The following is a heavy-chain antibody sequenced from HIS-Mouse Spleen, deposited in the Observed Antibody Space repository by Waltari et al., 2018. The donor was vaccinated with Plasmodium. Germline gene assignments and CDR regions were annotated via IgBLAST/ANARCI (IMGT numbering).Heavy chain of an antibody. CDR3: ARTTYSSSSAKYYYYGMDV. CDR2: LDWDDDK. D-gene: IGHD6-6*01. CDR1: GFSLSTSGMC. V-gene: IGHV2-70*15. J-gene: IGHJ6*02. Sequence: QVTLRESGPALVKPTQTLTLTCTFSGFSLSTSGMCVTWIRQPPGKALEWLARLDWDDDKYYRTSLKTRLTISKDTSKNQVVLTMTNMDPVDTATYYCARTTYSSSSAKYYYYGMDVWGQGTTVTVSS.